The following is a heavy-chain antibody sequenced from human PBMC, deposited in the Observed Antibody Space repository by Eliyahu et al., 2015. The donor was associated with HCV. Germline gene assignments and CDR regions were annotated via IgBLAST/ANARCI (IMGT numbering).Heavy chain of an antibody. CDR1: GYTFTGYY. J-gene: IGHJ6*02. V-gene: IGHV1-2*04. Sequence: QVQLVQSGAEVKKPGASVKVSCKASGYTFTGYYMHWVXQAPGQGLEWMGWINPNSGGTNYAQKFQGWVTMTRDTSISTAYMELSRLRSDDTAVYYCARGEPVNYDILTGYYNYYYGMDVWGQGTTVTVSS. CDR2: INPNSGGT. D-gene: IGHD3-9*01. CDR3: ARGEPVNYDILTGYYNYYYGMDV.